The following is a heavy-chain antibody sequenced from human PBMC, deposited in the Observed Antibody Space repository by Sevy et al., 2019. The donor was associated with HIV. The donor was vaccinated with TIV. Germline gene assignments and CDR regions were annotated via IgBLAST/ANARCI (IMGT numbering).Heavy chain of an antibody. CDR1: GLSITTTG. J-gene: IGHJ4*02. D-gene: IGHD3-16*01. CDR2: VTSDGAT. Sequence: GESLKISCAASGLSITTTGLSWVRQAPGKGLEWVAGVTSDGATYYADSVRDRFTVSRDNSKNTLYLQLNSLRADDTAVFYCAGGDTTMITDLDYWGQGTLVTVSS. V-gene: IGHV3-23*01. CDR3: AGGDTTMITDLDY.